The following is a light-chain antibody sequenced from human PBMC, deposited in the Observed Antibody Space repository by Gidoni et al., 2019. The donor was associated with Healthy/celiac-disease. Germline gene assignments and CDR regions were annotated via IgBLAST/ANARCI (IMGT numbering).Light chain of an antibody. V-gene: IGKV3-15*01. J-gene: IGKJ2*01. CDR3: QQYNNWIMYT. CDR2: GAS. Sequence: DIVMTQSPATLSVSPGERANLSCRASQSVSSNLAWYQQKPGQAPRLLIYGASTRATGIPARFSGSGSGTEFTLTISSLQSEDFAVYYCQQYNNWIMYTFGQGTKLEIK. CDR1: QSVSSN.